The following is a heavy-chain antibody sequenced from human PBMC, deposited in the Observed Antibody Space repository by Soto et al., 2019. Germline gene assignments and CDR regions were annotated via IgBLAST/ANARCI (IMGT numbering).Heavy chain of an antibody. V-gene: IGHV3-15*07. Sequence: GGSLRLSCAASGFTFSNAWMNWVRQAPGKGLEWVGRIKSKTDGGTTDYAAPVKGRFTISRDDSKNTLYLQMNSLKTEDTAVYYCTTDWNMITFGGVIVKDYWGQGTLVTVSS. D-gene: IGHD3-16*02. CDR2: IKSKTDGGTT. J-gene: IGHJ4*02. CDR3: TTDWNMITFGGVIVKDY. CDR1: GFTFSNAW.